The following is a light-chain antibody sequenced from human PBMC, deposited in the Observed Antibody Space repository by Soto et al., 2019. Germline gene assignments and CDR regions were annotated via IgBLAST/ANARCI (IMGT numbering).Light chain of an antibody. Sequence: EVVLTQSPGTLSLSPGERATLSCRASQSVAVNVAWYQQKPGQAPRLLLYDASNRAPGIPARFSGSGSGTDFTLTISSLEPEDFAVYYCQQRFHWPPLSFGGGTRVEIK. CDR2: DAS. J-gene: IGKJ4*01. CDR1: QSVAVN. CDR3: QQRFHWPPLS. V-gene: IGKV3-11*01.